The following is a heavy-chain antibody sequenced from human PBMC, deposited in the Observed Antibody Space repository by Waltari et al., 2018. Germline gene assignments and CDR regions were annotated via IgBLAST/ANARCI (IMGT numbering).Heavy chain of an antibody. V-gene: IGHV4-38-2*01. CDR3: ASTGAPGPLPPTPGY. J-gene: IGHJ4*02. CDR1: GYSISSGYY. CDR2: IYHSGST. D-gene: IGHD2-15*01. Sequence: QVQLQESGPGLVKPSETLSLTCAVSGYSISSGYYWGWIRQPPGKGLEWIGSIYHSGSTYYNPSLKSRDTISVDTSKNQFSLKLSSVTAADTAEYYCASTGAPGPLPPTPGYWGQGTLVTVSS.